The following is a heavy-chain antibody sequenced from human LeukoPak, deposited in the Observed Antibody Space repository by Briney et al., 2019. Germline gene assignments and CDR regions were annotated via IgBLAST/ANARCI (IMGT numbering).Heavy chain of an antibody. J-gene: IGHJ4*02. CDR3: AKDRHYDILTSWDY. V-gene: IGHV3-7*03. D-gene: IGHD3-9*01. Sequence: GGSLRLSCAASGFTFSRFWMSWVRQAPGKGLEWVANIKQDGSEKYYVDSVKGRFTISRDNANNSLYLQMNSLRAEDTAVYYCAKDRHYDILTSWDYWGQGTLVTVSS. CDR2: IKQDGSEK. CDR1: GFTFSRFW.